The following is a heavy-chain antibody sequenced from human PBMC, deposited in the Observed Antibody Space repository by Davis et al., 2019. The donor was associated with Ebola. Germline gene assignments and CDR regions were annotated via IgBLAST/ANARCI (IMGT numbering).Heavy chain of an antibody. CDR2: IWYDGSNK. V-gene: IGHV3-33*01. J-gene: IGHJ6*02. D-gene: IGHD3-9*01. CDR3: ARDLYDILTGQPYYYYYGMDV. CDR1: GFTFSSYG. Sequence: GESLKISCAASGFTFSSYGMHWVRQAPGKGLEWVAVIWYDGSNKYYADSVKGRFTISRDNSKNTLYLQMNSLRAEETAVYYCARDLYDILTGQPYYYYYGMDVWGQGTTVTVPS.